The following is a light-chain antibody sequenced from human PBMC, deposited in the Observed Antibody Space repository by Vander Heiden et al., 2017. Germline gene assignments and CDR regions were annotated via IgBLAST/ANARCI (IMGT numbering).Light chain of an antibody. CDR2: VGS. CDR3: MQGLQTPYT. Sequence: DTVMPQSPLPLPVTPGERPSISSRSSQTLVHSNVKTSFAWYLQKPGKSPQVLIYVGSNRASGVPDRFSGSGSGTDFTLRVSRMEAEDVGVYYCMQGLQTPYTFGQGTKLEIK. J-gene: IGKJ2*01. CDR1: QTLVHSNVKTS. V-gene: IGKV2-28*01.